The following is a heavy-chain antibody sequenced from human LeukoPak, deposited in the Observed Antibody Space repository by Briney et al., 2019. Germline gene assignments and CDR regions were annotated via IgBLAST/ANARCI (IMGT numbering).Heavy chain of an antibody. J-gene: IGHJ5*02. CDR3: ARIMEWYDSSGYYYLGWFDP. Sequence: GGSLRLSCAVSGFIVTSNYMSWVRQAPGKGLEWVANIKKDGSDKYYVDSVKGRFTISRDNAKNSLYLQMNSLRAEDTAVYYCARIMEWYDSSGYYYLGWFDPWGQGTLVTVSS. V-gene: IGHV3-7*01. CDR1: GFIVTSNY. D-gene: IGHD3-22*01. CDR2: IKKDGSDK.